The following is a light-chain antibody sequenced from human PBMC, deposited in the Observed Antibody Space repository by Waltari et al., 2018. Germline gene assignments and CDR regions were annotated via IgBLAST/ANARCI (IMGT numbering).Light chain of an antibody. CDR3: QSYDSSLRV. CDR2: GNN. V-gene: IGLV1-40*01. Sequence: QSVLTPPPSVSGAPGQRVTISCPGSSSNIGADYDVHWYQQLPGTAPKLLIYGNNNRPSWVPDRFSGSKSGTSASLAITGLQAEDEADYYCQSYDSSLRVFGGGTKLTVL. CDR1: SSNIGADYD. J-gene: IGLJ3*02.